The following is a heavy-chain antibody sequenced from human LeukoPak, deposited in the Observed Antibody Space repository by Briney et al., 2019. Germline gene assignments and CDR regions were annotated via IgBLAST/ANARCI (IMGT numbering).Heavy chain of an antibody. CDR2: IKDDGSDK. Sequence: GGSLRLSCAASGFTFSAYWMSWVRQAPGKGLEWVANIKDDGSDKYYVDSVKGGFTISRDNAKNSLYLQMNSLRDDDTAVYYCARAAGGTSRDYWGQGTLVTVSS. CDR1: GFTFSAYW. D-gene: IGHD1-26*01. CDR3: ARAAGGTSRDY. V-gene: IGHV3-7*01. J-gene: IGHJ4*02.